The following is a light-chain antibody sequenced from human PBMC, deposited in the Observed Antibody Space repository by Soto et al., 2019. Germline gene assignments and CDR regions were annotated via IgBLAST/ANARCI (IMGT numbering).Light chain of an antibody. CDR3: QSYDSSLSGSVV. Sequence: QSVLTQPPSVSGAPGQRVTIYCTGSSSNIGAGYNVHWCQQLPGTAPKLLIYGNSNRPSGVPDRFSGSKSGTSASLAITGIQAEDEADYYCQSYDSSLSGSVVFGGGTKVTVL. V-gene: IGLV1-40*01. CDR2: GNS. J-gene: IGLJ2*01. CDR1: SSNIGAGYN.